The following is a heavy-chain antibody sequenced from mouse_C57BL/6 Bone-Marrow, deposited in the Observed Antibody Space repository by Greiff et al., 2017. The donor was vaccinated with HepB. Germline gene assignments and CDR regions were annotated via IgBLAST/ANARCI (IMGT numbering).Heavy chain of an antibody. D-gene: IGHD2-1*01. Sequence: DVKLVESGGGLVQPGESLKLSCESNEYEFPSHDMSWVRKTPEKRLELVAAINSDGGSTYYPDTMERRFIISRDNTKKTLYLQMSSLRSEDTALYYCARQVYGNYPFYFDYWGQGTTLTVSS. CDR2: INSDGGST. CDR1: EYEFPSHD. CDR3: ARQVYGNYPFYFDY. V-gene: IGHV5-2*01. J-gene: IGHJ2*01.